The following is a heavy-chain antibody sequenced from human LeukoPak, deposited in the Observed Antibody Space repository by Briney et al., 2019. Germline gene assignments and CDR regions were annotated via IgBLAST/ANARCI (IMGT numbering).Heavy chain of an antibody. CDR2: MNPNSGNT. D-gene: IGHD6-6*01. CDR1: GYTFTSYD. Sequence: GASVKVSCKASGYTFTSYDINWVRQATGQGLEWMGWMNPNSGNTGYAQKFQGRVTMTRNTSISTAYMELSSLRSEDTAVYYCARPIAARRPQGYWGQGTLVTVSS. CDR3: ARPIAARRPQGY. V-gene: IGHV1-8*01. J-gene: IGHJ4*02.